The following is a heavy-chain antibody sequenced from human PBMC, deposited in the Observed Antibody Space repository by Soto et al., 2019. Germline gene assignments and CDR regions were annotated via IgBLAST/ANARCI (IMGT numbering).Heavy chain of an antibody. CDR3: ANQIQLWQQVDY. D-gene: IGHD5-18*01. V-gene: IGHV3-23*01. CDR2: ISGSGGST. J-gene: IGHJ4*02. Sequence: GGSLRLSCAASGFTFSSYAMSWVRQAPGKGLEWVSAISGSGGSTYYADSVKGRFTISRDNSKNTLYLQMNSLRAEDTAVYYCANQIQLWQQVDYWGQGTLVTVSS. CDR1: GFTFSSYA.